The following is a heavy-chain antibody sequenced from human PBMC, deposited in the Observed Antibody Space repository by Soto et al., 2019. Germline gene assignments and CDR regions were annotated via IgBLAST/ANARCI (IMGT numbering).Heavy chain of an antibody. J-gene: IGHJ4*02. CDR1: GFIISSYA. V-gene: IGHV3-23*01. CDR2: TSGSGETT. D-gene: IGHD5-12*01. CDR3: AKVRGGHHYDY. Sequence: EVQLLESGGGLVQPGGSLRLSCVASGFIISSYAMNWVRQAPGKGLEWVSFTSGSGETTYFADSVKGRFTISRDNSKNTLYLQLNSLRAEDTAIYYCAKVRGGHHYDYWGQGTLVTVSS.